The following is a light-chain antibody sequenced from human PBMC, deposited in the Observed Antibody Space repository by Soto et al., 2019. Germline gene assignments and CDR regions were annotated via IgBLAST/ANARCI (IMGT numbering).Light chain of an antibody. J-gene: IGKJ2*01. Sequence: DVVMTQSPLSLPVTLGQPASISCRSSQSLVHSDGNTYLNWFQQRPGQSPRRLIYKVSNRDSGVPDRFSGSGSGTDFTLKISRVEAEDVGVYYCMQGTPGPVRTFGQGTKLEIK. CDR2: KVS. CDR3: MQGTPGPVRT. V-gene: IGKV2-30*02. CDR1: QSLVHSDGNTY.